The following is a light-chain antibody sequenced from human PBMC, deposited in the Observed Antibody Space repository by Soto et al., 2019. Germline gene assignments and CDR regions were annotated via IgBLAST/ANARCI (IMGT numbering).Light chain of an antibody. Sequence: IVLTQSPGTLSLSPGDRATLSCRASQSVPTNYLAWYQQKVGQAPRLLIYGASNRATGIPDRFSGSGSGADFTLTITRLEPEDFAVYYCHQYGSTPFTFGPGTKVDIK. CDR3: HQYGSTPFT. CDR1: QSVPTNY. V-gene: IGKV3-20*01. CDR2: GAS. J-gene: IGKJ3*01.